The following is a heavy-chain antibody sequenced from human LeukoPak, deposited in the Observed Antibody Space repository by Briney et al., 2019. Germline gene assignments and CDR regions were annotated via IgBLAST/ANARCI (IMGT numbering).Heavy chain of an antibody. J-gene: IGHJ6*02. Sequence: PSETVSLTCAVYGGSFSGYYWSWIRQPPGKGLEWMGEINHSGSTNYNPSLKSRVTISVDTSKNQFSLKLSSVTAADTAVYYCARGRFTMVRGVIPYYYYGMDVWGQGTTVTVSS. CDR1: GGSFSGYY. V-gene: IGHV4-34*01. CDR2: INHSGST. CDR3: ARGRFTMVRGVIPYYYYGMDV. D-gene: IGHD3-10*01.